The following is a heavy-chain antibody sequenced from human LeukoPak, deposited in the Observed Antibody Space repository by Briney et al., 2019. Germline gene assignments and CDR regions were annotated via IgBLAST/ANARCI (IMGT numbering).Heavy chain of an antibody. CDR2: ICYSGTT. J-gene: IGHJ6*03. V-gene: IGHV4-34*01. CDR3: AKGKAGHYHSVTDEYYYYMDV. Sequence: SETLSLTCVVDGGYFSGFYWTWVRQAPGKGLEWICEICYSGTTKYNPSLKSRVTIEVDTSKKQISLNLSSMTAADTAVYYCAKGKAGHYHSVTDEYYYYMDVWGKGTTVIVSS. CDR1: GGYFSGFY. D-gene: IGHD3-9*01.